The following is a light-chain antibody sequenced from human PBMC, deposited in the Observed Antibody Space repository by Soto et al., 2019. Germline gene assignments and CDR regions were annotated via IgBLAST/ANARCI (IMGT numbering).Light chain of an antibody. CDR2: WAS. CDR3: QQYYSTPRT. J-gene: IGKJ1*01. CDR1: QSVLYRSNNKNY. V-gene: IGKV4-1*01. Sequence: DIVMTQSPDSLAVSLGERATINCKSSQSVLYRSNNKNYLAWYQQKPGQPPKLLIYWASTRESGVPDRLSGSGSGKDFTLTLNRLEAEDVAVYYCQQYYSTPRTFGQGTKVEIK.